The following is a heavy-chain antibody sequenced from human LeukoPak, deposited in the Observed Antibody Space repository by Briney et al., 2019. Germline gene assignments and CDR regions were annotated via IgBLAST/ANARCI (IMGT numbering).Heavy chain of an antibody. CDR1: GYTFTRYY. J-gene: IGHJ6*02. V-gene: IGHV1-46*01. D-gene: IGHD3-9*01. CDR2: INPRSDST. CDR3: ARGLDFDVLTGPGYGMDV. Sequence: GASVKVSCKASGYTFTRYYILWVRQAPGQGLEWMGIINPRSDSTSYAQKFQGRVTLTRDTFTSTVYMELRSLRSEDTAVYYCARGLDFDVLTGPGYGMDVWGQGTTVSVSS.